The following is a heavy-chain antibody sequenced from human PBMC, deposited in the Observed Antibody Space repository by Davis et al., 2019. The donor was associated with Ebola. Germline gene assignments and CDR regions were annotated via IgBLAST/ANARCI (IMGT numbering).Heavy chain of an antibody. Sequence: GESLKISCAASGFTFSRYVMNWVRQAPGKGLEWVSGMSGSGGDTYYADSVKGRFTISRDNSKNTLYLQMSSLRAEDTAVYYCAKGRLTYTPESMDVWGKGTTVSVSS. V-gene: IGHV3-23*01. CDR2: MSGSGGDT. CDR3: AKGRLTYTPESMDV. D-gene: IGHD6-25*01. CDR1: GFTFSRYV. J-gene: IGHJ6*04.